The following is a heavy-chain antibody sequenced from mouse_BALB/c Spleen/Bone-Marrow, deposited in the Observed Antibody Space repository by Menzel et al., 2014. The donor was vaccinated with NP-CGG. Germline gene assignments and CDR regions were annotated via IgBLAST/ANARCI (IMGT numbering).Heavy chain of an antibody. CDR2: ISLYSGNT. CDR1: DYTFTDYG. J-gene: IGHJ4*01. CDR3: ARGDYRYDETMDY. Sequence: QVQLKQSGPELVRPGVSVKISCKGSDYTFTDYGMHWVKQSHAKSLEWIGLISLYSGNTNYNQKFKDKATVTVDKSSSTAYMELARLTSEDSAIYYCARGDYRYDETMDYWGQGTSVTVSS. V-gene: IGHV1-67*01. D-gene: IGHD2-14*01.